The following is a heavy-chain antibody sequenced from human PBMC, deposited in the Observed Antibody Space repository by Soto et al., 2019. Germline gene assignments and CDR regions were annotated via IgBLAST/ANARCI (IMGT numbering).Heavy chain of an antibody. Sequence: GGSLRLSCAASGCTFSDAWLSWVRQAPGKGVDWVGRIKSKSDVGTTEYAAPVRGRFTISSEDPKNTLYLTMNRLKTEDTAVYYCTTDLWRIAVVVGSTGYFNPWGQGT. J-gene: IGHJ5*02. V-gene: IGHV3-15*01. CDR3: TTDLWRIAVVVGSTGYFNP. CDR2: IKSKSDVGTT. CDR1: GCTFSDAW. D-gene: IGHD2-15*01.